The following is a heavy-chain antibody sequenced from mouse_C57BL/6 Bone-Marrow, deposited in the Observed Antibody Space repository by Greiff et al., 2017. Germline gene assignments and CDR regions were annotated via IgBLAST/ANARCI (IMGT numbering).Heavy chain of an antibody. Sequence: EVNVVESGGGLVKPGGSLKLSCAASGFTFSDYGMHWVRQAPEKGLEWVAYISSGSSTIYYADTVKGRFTIARDNAKNTLFLQMTSLRSEDTAMYYCARGSPYAMDYWGQGTSVTVSS. J-gene: IGHJ4*01. CDR1: GFTFSDYG. CDR2: ISSGSSTI. V-gene: IGHV5-17*01. CDR3: ARGSPYAMDY.